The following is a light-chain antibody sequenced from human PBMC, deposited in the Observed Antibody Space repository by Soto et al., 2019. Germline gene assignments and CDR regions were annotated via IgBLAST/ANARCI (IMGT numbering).Light chain of an antibody. CDR2: GAS. V-gene: IGKV3-20*01. J-gene: IGKJ1*01. CDR1: QTVRNNY. CDR3: QQYGSSPWT. Sequence: EIVMTQSPVTLSVSPLEIASVSCMASQTVRNNYLAWYQQKPGQAPRLLIYGASYRAAGIPDRFSGSGSGTDFTLTISRLEPEDFALYYCQQYGSSPWTFGQGTKVDIK.